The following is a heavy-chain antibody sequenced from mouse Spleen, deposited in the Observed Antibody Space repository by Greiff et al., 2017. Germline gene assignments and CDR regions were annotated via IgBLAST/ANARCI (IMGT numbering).Heavy chain of an antibody. CDR1: GYTFTSYW. CDR3: ARSGYYYGSSFDY. D-gene: IGHD1-1*01. V-gene: IGHV1-72*01. J-gene: IGHJ2*01. CDR2: IDPNTGGT. Sequence: QVQLKQPGAELVKPGASATLSCKASGYTFTSYWMHWVKQRPGRGLEWIGRIDPNTGGTKYNEKFKSKATLTVDKPSSTAYMQLSSLTCEDSAVYYCARSGYYYGSSFDYWGQGTTLTVSS.